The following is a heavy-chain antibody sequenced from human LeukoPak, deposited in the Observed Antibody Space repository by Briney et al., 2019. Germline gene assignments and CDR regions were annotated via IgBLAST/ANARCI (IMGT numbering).Heavy chain of an antibody. Sequence: PGGSLRLSCAASGFTFNSYAMSWVRQAPGKGLEWVSAISGSGGSTYYADSVKGRFTISRDNSKNTLYLQMNSLRAEDTAVYYCARETGSGSGLNDAFDIWGQGTMVTVSS. CDR2: ISGSGGST. D-gene: IGHD6-19*01. V-gene: IGHV3-23*01. J-gene: IGHJ3*02. CDR3: ARETGSGSGLNDAFDI. CDR1: GFTFNSYA.